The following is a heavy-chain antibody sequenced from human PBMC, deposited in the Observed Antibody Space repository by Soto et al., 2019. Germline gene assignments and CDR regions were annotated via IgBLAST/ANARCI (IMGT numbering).Heavy chain of an antibody. CDR2: ISYDGSNK. J-gene: IGHJ4*02. V-gene: IGHV3-30*18. D-gene: IGHD6-19*01. CDR3: AKVMFKWLVDYFDY. CDR1: GFTFSSYG. Sequence: GGSLRLSCAASGFTFSSYGMHWVRQAPGKGLEWVAVISYDGSNKYYADSVKGRFTISRDNSKNTLYLQMNSLRAEDTAVYYCAKVMFKWLVDYFDYWGQGTLVTVSS.